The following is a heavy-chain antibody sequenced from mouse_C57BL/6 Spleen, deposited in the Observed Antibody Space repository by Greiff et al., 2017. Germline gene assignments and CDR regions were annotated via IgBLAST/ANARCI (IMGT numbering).Heavy chain of an antibody. Sequence: VKLQQSGPELVKPGASVKISCKASGYAFSSSWMNWVKQRPGKGLEWIGRIYPGDGDTNYNGKFKGKATLTADKSSSTAYMQLSSLTSEDSAVYFCAREDYYGSSFAYWGQGTLVTVSA. J-gene: IGHJ3*01. CDR3: AREDYYGSSFAY. D-gene: IGHD1-1*01. V-gene: IGHV1-82*01. CDR2: IYPGDGDT. CDR1: GYAFSSSW.